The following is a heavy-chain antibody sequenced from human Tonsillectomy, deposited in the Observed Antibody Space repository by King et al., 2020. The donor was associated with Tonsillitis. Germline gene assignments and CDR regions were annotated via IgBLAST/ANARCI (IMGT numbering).Heavy chain of an antibody. CDR2: IRFDGINQ. CDR1: AFTFSNYG. V-gene: IGHV3-30*02. CDR3: AKDVSGAGFGALGYFDY. J-gene: IGHJ4*02. D-gene: IGHD3-10*01. Sequence: VQLVESGGGVVQPGGSLRLSCAASAFTFSNYGMHWVRQAPGKGLEWVAFIRFDGINQDYAYSVKGRFTISRDNTKNTLYLQMNSLRAEDTAVYYCAKDVSGAGFGALGYFDYWGQGTLVTVSS.